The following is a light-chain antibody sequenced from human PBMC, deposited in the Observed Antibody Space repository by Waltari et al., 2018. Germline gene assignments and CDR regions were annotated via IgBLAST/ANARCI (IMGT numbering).Light chain of an antibody. V-gene: IGKV1-39*01. J-gene: IGKJ2*01. CDR3: QQSDSIPYT. CDR1: QSISSY. Sequence: DIQMTQSPSSLSASVGDRVTITCRASQSISSYLSWYQQKPGKAPKLLIYAASSLRSGVPSRFSGSGSATDFTLTISSLQPEDFATYYCQQSDSIPYTFGQGTKLEIK. CDR2: AAS.